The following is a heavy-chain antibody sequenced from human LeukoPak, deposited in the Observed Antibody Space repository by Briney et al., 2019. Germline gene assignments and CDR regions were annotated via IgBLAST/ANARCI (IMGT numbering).Heavy chain of an antibody. J-gene: IGHJ5*02. CDR1: AYSISNGFV. CDR2: IYHSGTT. Sequence: SETLPPTCTVSAYSISNGFVWGWIRQPPGKGLEWIASIYHSGTTYYNPSLKSRVTMSVDTSKNQFSLRLSSVTAADTAVYYCTRLSHVAGAPKVSWFDPWGQGTLVTVSS. CDR3: TRLSHVAGAPKVSWFDP. V-gene: IGHV4-38-2*02. D-gene: IGHD1-26*01.